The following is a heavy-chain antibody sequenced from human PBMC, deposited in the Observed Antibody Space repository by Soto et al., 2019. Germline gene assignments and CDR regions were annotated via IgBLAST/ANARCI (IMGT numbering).Heavy chain of an antibody. J-gene: IGHJ6*02. CDR3: AAETFGTYDFWSGYPTDSYYYGMDV. CDR1: GFTFTSSA. D-gene: IGHD3-3*01. V-gene: IGHV1-58*01. CDR2: IVVGSGNT. Sequence: ASVKVSCKASGFTFTSSAVQWVRQARGQRLEWIGWIVVGSGNTNYAQKFQERVTITRDMSTSTAYMELSSLRSEDTAVYYCAAETFGTYDFWSGYPTDSYYYGMDVWGQGTTVTVSS.